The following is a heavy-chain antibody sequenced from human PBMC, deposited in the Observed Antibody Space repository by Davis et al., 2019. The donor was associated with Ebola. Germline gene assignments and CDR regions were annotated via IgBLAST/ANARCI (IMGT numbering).Heavy chain of an antibody. CDR3: AKGLRWELTGCDY. V-gene: IGHV3-23*01. CDR1: GFTFSSYA. D-gene: IGHD1-26*01. J-gene: IGHJ4*02. CDR2: ISSSGTTT. Sequence: GESLKISCAASGFTFSSYAMSWVRQAPGKGLEWVSGISSSGTTTYYVDSVKGRFTISRDNAKNSLYLQMNSLRAEDTALYYCAKGLRWELTGCDYWGQGTLVTVSS.